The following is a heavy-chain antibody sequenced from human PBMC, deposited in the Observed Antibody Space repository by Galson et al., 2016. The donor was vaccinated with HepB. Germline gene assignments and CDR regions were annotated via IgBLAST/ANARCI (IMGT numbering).Heavy chain of an antibody. J-gene: IGHJ6*02. CDR3: ARIRYTNTWYSYYYGMDV. CDR1: GFSLSTSGMR. V-gene: IGHV2-70*01. Sequence: PALVKPTQTLTLTCTFSGFSLSTSGMRVIWIRQPPGKALEWLSLIDGGGDKYYSISLKTRLTISKDTSKKQVVLTMTNMDPVDTGTYYCARIRYTNTWYSYYYGMDVWGQGTAVTVSS. CDR2: IDGGGDK. D-gene: IGHD6-13*01.